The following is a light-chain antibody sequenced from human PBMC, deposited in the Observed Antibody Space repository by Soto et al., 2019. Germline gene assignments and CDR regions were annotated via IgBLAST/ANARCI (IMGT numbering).Light chain of an antibody. CDR2: GAS. V-gene: IGKV3-20*01. CDR1: QSVSSSY. CDR3: QQYGSSPWT. J-gene: IGKJ1*01. Sequence: EIVLTQSPGTLSLSPGERATLSCRASQSVSSSYLAWYQQKPGQAPRLLIYGASSRATAIPDRFSGSGSGTDFTLTISRLEPEDFAVYYCQQYGSSPWTFGQRTKLEIK.